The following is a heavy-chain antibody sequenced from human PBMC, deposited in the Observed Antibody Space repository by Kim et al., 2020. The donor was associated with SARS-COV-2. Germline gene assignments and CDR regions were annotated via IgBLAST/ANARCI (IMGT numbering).Heavy chain of an antibody. D-gene: IGHD2-21*01. CDR1: GYTFTSYA. J-gene: IGHJ6*01. CDR3: AGGALWSQPYYYYGMDV. CDR2: INAGNGNT. Sequence: ASVKVSCKASGYTFTSYAMHWVRQAPGQRLEWMGWINAGNGNTKYSQKFQGRVTITRDTSASTAYMELSSLRSEDTAVYYCAGGALWSQPYYYYGMDVWGQGTTVTLSS. V-gene: IGHV1-3*01.